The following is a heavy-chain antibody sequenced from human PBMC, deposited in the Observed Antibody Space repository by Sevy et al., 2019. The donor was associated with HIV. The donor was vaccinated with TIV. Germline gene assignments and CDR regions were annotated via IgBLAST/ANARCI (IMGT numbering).Heavy chain of an antibody. J-gene: IGHJ6*02. Sequence: GGSLRLSCAASGFTFSSYAMHWVRQAPGKGLEWVAVISYDGSNKYYADSVKGRFTISRANSKNTLYLQMNSLRAEDTAVYYCAREEAEELFLFYYCYYGMDVWGQGTTVTVSS. V-gene: IGHV3-30-3*01. CDR1: GFTFSSYA. D-gene: IGHD3-10*01. CDR2: ISYDGSNK. CDR3: AREEAEELFLFYYCYYGMDV.